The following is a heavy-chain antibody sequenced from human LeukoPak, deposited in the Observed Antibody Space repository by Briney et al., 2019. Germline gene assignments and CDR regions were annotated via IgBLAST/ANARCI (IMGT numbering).Heavy chain of an antibody. V-gene: IGHV3-20*04. D-gene: IGHD1/OR15-1a*01. CDR2: INWNGGST. CDR1: GFTFDDYG. Sequence: GGSLRLSCAASGFTFDDYGMSWVRQAPGKGLEGVSGINWNGGSTGYADSVKGRFTISRDNAKNSLYLQMNSLRAEDTALYYCARDRRGTYYYYYYYMDVWGKGTTVTVSS. J-gene: IGHJ6*03. CDR3: ARDRRGTYYYYYYYMDV.